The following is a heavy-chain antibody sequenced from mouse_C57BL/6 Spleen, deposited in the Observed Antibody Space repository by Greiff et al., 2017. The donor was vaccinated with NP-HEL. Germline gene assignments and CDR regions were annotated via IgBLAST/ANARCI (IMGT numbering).Heavy chain of an antibody. Sequence: QVQLQQSGPELVKPGASVKISCKASGYAFSSSWMNWVKQRPGKGLERIGRIYPGDGDTNYNGKFKGKATLTADKSSSTAYMQLSSLTSEDSAVYFCARSTTVVARDWYFDVWGTGTTVTVSS. CDR1: GYAFSSSW. V-gene: IGHV1-82*01. CDR2: IYPGDGDT. CDR3: ARSTTVVARDWYFDV. J-gene: IGHJ1*03. D-gene: IGHD1-1*01.